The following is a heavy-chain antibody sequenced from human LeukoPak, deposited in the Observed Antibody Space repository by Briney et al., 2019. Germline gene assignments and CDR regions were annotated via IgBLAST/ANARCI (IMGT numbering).Heavy chain of an antibody. D-gene: IGHD6-13*01. J-gene: IGHJ4*02. V-gene: IGHV3-23*01. Sequence: GGSLRLSCAASGFTFSSYAMSWVRQAPGKGLEWVSVISYSGGNTYYADSVKGRFTISRDNSKNTLYLQMDSLRAEDTATYYCAKRATDSSSWYHFDYWGQGTLVTVSS. CDR1: GFTFSSYA. CDR2: ISYSGGNT. CDR3: AKRATDSSSWYHFDY.